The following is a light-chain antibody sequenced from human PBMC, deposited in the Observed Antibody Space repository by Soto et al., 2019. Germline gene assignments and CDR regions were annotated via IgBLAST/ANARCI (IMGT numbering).Light chain of an antibody. CDR1: QSVSSSY. CDR3: QQYGSSRWT. Sequence: EIVLTQSPGTLSLSPGERATLSCRASQSVSSSYLAWYQQKPGQAPRLLIYGASSRATGIPDRFSGSGSGTDFTLTISRLDPEDFAVYYCQQYGSSRWTFGQGTKLEIK. V-gene: IGKV3-20*01. CDR2: GAS. J-gene: IGKJ2*02.